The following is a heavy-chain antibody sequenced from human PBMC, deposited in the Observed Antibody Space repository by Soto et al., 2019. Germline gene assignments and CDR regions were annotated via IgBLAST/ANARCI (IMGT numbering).Heavy chain of an antibody. V-gene: IGHV1-18*01. CDR2: ISAYNGNT. CDR1: GYTFTSYG. D-gene: IGHD4-17*01. Sequence: ASVKVSCKASGYTFTSYGISWVRQAPGQGLEWMGWISAYNGNTNYAQKLQGRVTITTDKSTSTAYMELSSLRSEDTAVYYCARGPENGDYYIWGQGTLVTVS. J-gene: IGHJ4*02. CDR3: ARGPENGDYYI.